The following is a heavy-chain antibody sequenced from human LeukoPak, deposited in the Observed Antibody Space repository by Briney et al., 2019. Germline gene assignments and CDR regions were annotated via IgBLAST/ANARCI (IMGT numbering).Heavy chain of an antibody. V-gene: IGHV4-39*07. CDR1: NVSITSSAYY. J-gene: IGHJ4*02. CDR2: IYYSGST. CDR3: ATNTGTVFDY. Sequence: SETLSLTCTVSNVSITSSAYYWAWIRQSPGKGLEWIGSIYYSGSTYYNPSLKSRVTISVDTSKNQFSLKLSSVTAADTAVYYCATNTGTVFDYWGQGALVTVSS. D-gene: IGHD7-27*01.